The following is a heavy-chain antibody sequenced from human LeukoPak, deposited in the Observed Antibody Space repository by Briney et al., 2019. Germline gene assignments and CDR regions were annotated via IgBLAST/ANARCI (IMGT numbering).Heavy chain of an antibody. D-gene: IGHD2-15*01. CDR3: VRGYSFGPYGRDL. Sequence: GGSLRLSCSASGFPFSSYAMHWVRQAPGKGLEYVSAISDSGGSTYYADSVKGRFTISRDNSKNTLYLQMSSLRAEDTAVYFCVRGYSFGPYGRDLWGQGPTVTVSS. CDR1: GFPFSSYA. V-gene: IGHV3-64D*09. CDR2: ISDSGGST. J-gene: IGHJ6*02.